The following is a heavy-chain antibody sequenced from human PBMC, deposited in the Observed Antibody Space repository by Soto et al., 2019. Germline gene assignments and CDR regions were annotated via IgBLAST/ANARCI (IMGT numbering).Heavy chain of an antibody. Sequence: GGSLRLSCAASGFTFSTYAMTWVRQAPGKGLEWVSAISASGSSTYYADSVKGRFTISRDNSKNTLYLQMNSLRVEDTAVYYCAKVGLPYSYGYFFDYWGQGTLVTVSS. CDR2: ISASGSST. CDR3: AKVGLPYSYGYFFDY. V-gene: IGHV3-23*01. CDR1: GFTFSTYA. D-gene: IGHD5-18*01. J-gene: IGHJ4*02.